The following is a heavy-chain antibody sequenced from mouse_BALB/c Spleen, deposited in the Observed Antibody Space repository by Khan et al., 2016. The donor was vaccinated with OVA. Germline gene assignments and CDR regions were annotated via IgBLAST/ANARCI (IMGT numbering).Heavy chain of an antibody. CDR1: GYTITDTY. D-gene: IGHD1-1*02. V-gene: IGHV14-3*02. J-gene: IGHJ2*01. Sequence: VQLQQSGAELVKPGATVKMSCTASGYTITDTYMHWLKQRPEQGLEWIGSINPSNGNTKYNPKFKGKATITADTSSNTAYLQLSSLTSEDTAVYCCARMVGKWGQGTTLTVSS. CDR3: ARMVGK. CDR2: INPSNGNT.